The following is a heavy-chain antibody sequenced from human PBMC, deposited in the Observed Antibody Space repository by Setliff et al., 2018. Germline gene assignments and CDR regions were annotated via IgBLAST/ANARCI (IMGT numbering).Heavy chain of an antibody. CDR2: MYDSGRT. CDR3: TRGDTSTFWD. CDR1: GGSINSGVYY. D-gene: IGHD3-16*01. J-gene: IGHJ4*02. Sequence: SETLSLTCTVSGGSINSGVYYWGWIRQPPGKGLEWIGYMYDSGRTNYNPSLKSRVTISTGTSKNQFSLKLNSVTAADTAVYYCTRGDTSTFWDWGQGTLVTVSS. V-gene: IGHV4-61*08.